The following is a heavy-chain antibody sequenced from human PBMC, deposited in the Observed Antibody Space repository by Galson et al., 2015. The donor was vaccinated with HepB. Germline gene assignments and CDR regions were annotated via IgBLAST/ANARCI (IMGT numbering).Heavy chain of an antibody. D-gene: IGHD4-17*01. Sequence: CAISGDSVSSNSAAWNWIRQSPSRGLEWLGRTYYRSKWYTDYAVSVKSRITINPDTSKNQFSLQLNSVTPEDTAVYYCARDAPDYAPQYYYHMDVWGKGTTVTVSS. CDR1: GDSVSSNSAA. CDR2: TYYRSKWYT. V-gene: IGHV6-1*01. J-gene: IGHJ6*03. CDR3: ARDAPDYAPQYYYHMDV.